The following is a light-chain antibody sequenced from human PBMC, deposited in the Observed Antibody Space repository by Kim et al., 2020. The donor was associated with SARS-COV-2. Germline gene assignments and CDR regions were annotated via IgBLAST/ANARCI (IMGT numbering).Light chain of an antibody. CDR2: GAS. Sequence: EVVMTQSPATLYVSPGERATLSCRASQSISSNLAWYQHKPGQAPRLLIFGASTRATGIPTRFSGSGSETEFTLTISSLQSEDFAVYYCQQYNNWPLYTFGQGTKLEI. V-gene: IGKV3-15*01. CDR3: QQYNNWPLYT. J-gene: IGKJ2*01. CDR1: QSISSN.